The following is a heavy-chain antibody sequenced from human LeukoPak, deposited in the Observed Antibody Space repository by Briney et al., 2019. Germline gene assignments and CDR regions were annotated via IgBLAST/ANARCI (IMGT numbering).Heavy chain of an antibody. CDR3: SYGDLGLFDY. CDR2: ISGSGSDI. Sequence: PGGSLRLSCAAAGFTFMNYVMNWVRQAPGKGPEWVASISGSGSDIDYADSVKGRFTISRDNAKNSLFLQMNNLRAEDTAVYYCSYGDLGLFDYWGQGTLVTVS. V-gene: IGHV3-21*01. J-gene: IGHJ4*02. CDR1: GFTFMNYV. D-gene: IGHD7-27*01.